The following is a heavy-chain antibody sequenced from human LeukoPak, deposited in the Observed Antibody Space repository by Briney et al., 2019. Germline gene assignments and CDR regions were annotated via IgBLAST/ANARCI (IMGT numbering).Heavy chain of an antibody. Sequence: GGSLRLSCAASGFTFSSYSMNWVRQAPGKGLEWVSSISSSSSYIYYADSVKGRFTISRDNAKNSLYLQMNSLRAEDTAVCYCARARDSGYDFGAFDIWGQGTMVTVSS. CDR1: GFTFSSYS. J-gene: IGHJ3*02. V-gene: IGHV3-21*01. CDR3: ARARDSGYDFGAFDI. D-gene: IGHD5-12*01. CDR2: ISSSSSYI.